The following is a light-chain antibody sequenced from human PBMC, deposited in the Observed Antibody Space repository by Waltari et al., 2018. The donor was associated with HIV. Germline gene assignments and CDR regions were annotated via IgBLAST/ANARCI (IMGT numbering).Light chain of an antibody. J-gene: IGKJ4*01. CDR3: QQYVTSPLT. V-gene: IGKV3-20*01. Sequence: EIVLTQSPGTLSLSPGERANLSCRASQSVSNNYLAWYQQKPGQAPRLLIYGASSRATGIPDRFSGSGSGSDFTLTISRLDPEDFAVYYCQQYVTSPLTFGGGTKVEIK. CDR2: GAS. CDR1: QSVSNNY.